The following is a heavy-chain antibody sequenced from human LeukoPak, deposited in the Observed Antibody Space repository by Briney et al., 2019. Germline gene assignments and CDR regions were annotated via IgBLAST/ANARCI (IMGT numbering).Heavy chain of an antibody. Sequence: ASVKVSCKASGYTFTGYYMHWVRQAPGQGLEWMGWVNPNSGGTNYAQKFQGRVTMTRDTSISTAYMVLSRLRSDDTAVYYCARGIYDSSDFEYFQHWGQGTLVTVSS. V-gene: IGHV1-2*02. D-gene: IGHD3-22*01. CDR3: ARGIYDSSDFEYFQH. CDR2: VNPNSGGT. J-gene: IGHJ1*01. CDR1: GYTFTGYY.